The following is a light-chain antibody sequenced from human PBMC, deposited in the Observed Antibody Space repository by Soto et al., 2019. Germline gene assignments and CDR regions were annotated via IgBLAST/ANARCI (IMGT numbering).Light chain of an antibody. CDR3: MQGTHWPRT. Sequence: DVVMTQSPLSLPVTLGQPASISCRSSQSLVYSDGNTYLNWFQQRPGQSPRSLIYKVSNRDSGVPGRFSGGGSGTDFTLKISRVEAEDVGVYYCMQGTHWPRTFGQGTKVEIK. CDR2: KVS. J-gene: IGKJ1*01. CDR1: QSLVYSDGNTY. V-gene: IGKV2-30*01.